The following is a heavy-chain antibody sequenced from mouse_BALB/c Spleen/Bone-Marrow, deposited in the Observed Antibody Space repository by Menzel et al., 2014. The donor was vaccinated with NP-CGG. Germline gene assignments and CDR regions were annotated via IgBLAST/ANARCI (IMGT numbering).Heavy chain of an antibody. CDR1: GFSLTSYG. V-gene: IGHV2-9*02. CDR3: ARDYGSSYYAMDY. CDR2: IWAGGST. J-gene: IGHJ4*01. Sequence: VMLVESGPGLVAPSQSLSITCTVSGFSLTSYGVHWVRQPPGKGLEWLGVIWAGGSTNYNSALMSRLSISKDNSKSQVFLQMNSLQTDDTAMYYCARDYGSSYYAMDYWGQGTSVTVSS. D-gene: IGHD1-1*01.